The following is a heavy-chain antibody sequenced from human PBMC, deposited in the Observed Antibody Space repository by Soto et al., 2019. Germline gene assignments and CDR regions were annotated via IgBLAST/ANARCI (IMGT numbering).Heavy chain of an antibody. CDR2: ISSSGSTI. V-gene: IGHV3-11*01. Sequence: AGGSLRLSCAASGFTFSDYYMSWIRQAPGKRLEWVSYISSSGSTIYYADSVKGRFTISRDNAKNSLYLQMNSLRAEDTAVYYCASGYSYANYGMDVWGQGTTVTVSS. CDR1: GFTFSDYY. CDR3: ASGYSYANYGMDV. D-gene: IGHD5-18*01. J-gene: IGHJ6*02.